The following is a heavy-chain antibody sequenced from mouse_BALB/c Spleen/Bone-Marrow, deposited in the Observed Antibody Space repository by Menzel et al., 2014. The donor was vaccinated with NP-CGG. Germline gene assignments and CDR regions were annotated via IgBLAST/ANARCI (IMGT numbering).Heavy chain of an antibody. CDR2: INPSNGRT. J-gene: IGHJ1*01. Sequence: VHLVEAGAELVKPGVSVKLSCKASGYTFTSYWMHWVKQRPGQGLEWIGEINPSNGRTNYNEKFKSKATLTVDKSSSTAYIQLSSLTSEDSAVYYCARWEFSYWYFDVWGAGTTVTVSS. V-gene: IGHV1S81*02. CDR3: ARWEFSYWYFDV. D-gene: IGHD4-1*01. CDR1: GYTFTSYW.